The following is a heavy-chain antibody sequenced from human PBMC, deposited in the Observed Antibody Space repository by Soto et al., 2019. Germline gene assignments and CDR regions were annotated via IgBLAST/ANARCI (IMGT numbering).Heavy chain of an antibody. Sequence: EVHLLDSGGGLVQPGGSLRLSCAASGFTFTNYAMSWVRQAPGKGLEWVSSISGSGGNTYYADSVRGRFTISRDNTKNTLYLQMNSLRAEDMAIYYCVKARAAGGFDYWGQGTLVTVSS. CDR1: GFTFTNYA. CDR2: ISGSGGNT. D-gene: IGHD3-10*01. J-gene: IGHJ4*02. V-gene: IGHV3-23*01. CDR3: VKARAAGGFDY.